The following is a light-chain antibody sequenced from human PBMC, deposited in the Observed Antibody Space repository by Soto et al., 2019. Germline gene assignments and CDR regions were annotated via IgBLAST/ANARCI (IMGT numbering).Light chain of an antibody. CDR1: QSISAW. Sequence: DIQMTQSPSTLSATAGDRVTITCRASQSISAWLAWYQQKPGKAPKLLIYDASALPRGVPSRFSGSGSGTKFTLTIASLQPDDFATYYCQQYNTFWTFGQGTRLEIK. J-gene: IGKJ5*01. CDR3: QQYNTFWT. CDR2: DAS. V-gene: IGKV1-5*01.